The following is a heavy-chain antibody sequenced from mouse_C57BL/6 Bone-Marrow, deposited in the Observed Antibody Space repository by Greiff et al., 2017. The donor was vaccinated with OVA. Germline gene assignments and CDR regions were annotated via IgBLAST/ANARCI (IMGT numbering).Heavy chain of an antibody. CDR2: IYPRSGNT. CDR3: ATLSRYDYVFDY. J-gene: IGHJ2*01. D-gene: IGHD2-4*01. CDR1: GYTFTSYG. Sequence: QVQLQQSGAELARPGASVKLSCKASGYTFTSYGISWVKQRTGQGLEWIGEIYPRSGNTYYNEKFKGKATLTADKSSSTAYMELRSLTSEDFAVYFCATLSRYDYVFDYWGQGTTLTVSS. V-gene: IGHV1-81*01.